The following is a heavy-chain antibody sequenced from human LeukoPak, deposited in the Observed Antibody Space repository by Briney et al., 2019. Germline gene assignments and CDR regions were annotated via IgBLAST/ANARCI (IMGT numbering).Heavy chain of an antibody. CDR2: ISSSGSTI. J-gene: IGHJ6*02. D-gene: IGHD3-9*01. CDR3: ARRFTYYDILTGYGMDV. Sequence: PGGSLRLSCAASGFTFSSYEMNWVRQAPGKGLEWVSYISSSGSTIYYADSVKGRFTISRDNAKNSLYLQTNSLRAEDTAVYYCARRFTYYDILTGYGMDVWGQGTTVTVSS. CDR1: GFTFSSYE. V-gene: IGHV3-48*03.